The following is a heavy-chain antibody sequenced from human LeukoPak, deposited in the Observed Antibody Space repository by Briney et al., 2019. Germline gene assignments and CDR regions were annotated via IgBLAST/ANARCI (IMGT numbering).Heavy chain of an antibody. CDR1: GFTFSSYS. V-gene: IGHV3-21*01. CDR3: ARGILASTSTLGYYYDSSGYLS. J-gene: IGHJ5*02. D-gene: IGHD3-22*01. CDR2: ISSSSSYI. Sequence: GGSLRLSCAASGFTFSSYSMNWVRQAPGKGLEWVSSISSSSSYIYYADSVKGRFTISRDNAKNSLYLQMNSLRAEDTAVYYCARGILASTSTLGYYYDSSGYLSWGQGTLVTVSS.